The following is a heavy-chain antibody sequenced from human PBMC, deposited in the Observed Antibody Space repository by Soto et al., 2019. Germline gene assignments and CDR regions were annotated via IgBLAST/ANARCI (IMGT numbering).Heavy chain of an antibody. V-gene: IGHV3-49*03. CDR3: SRGFYANTSYPRFDF. J-gene: IGHJ4*02. D-gene: IGHD2-21*01. CDR2: IRSKAYGETT. Sequence: PGGSLRLSCTGYGFTFGDYAVSWFRQAPGKGLECVGFIRSKAYGETTDYAASVKGRFTISRDDSRTIAYLRMNSLKTEDTATYYCSRGFYANTSYPRFDFWGQGT. CDR1: GFTFGDYA.